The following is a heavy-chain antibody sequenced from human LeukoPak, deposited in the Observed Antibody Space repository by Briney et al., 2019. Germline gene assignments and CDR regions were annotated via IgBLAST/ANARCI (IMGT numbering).Heavy chain of an antibody. Sequence: GGSLRLSCAASGFTVSSNYMSWVRQAPGKGLEWVSAISGSGGSTYYADSVKGRFTISRDNSKNTLYLQMNSLRAEDTAVYYCAKDGSGSYYNPRYFDYWGQGTLVTVSS. CDR2: ISGSGGST. J-gene: IGHJ4*02. CDR3: AKDGSGSYYNPRYFDY. D-gene: IGHD3-10*01. V-gene: IGHV3-23*01. CDR1: GFTVSSNY.